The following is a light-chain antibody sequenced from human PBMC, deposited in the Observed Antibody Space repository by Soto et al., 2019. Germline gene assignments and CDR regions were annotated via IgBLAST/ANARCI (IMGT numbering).Light chain of an antibody. J-gene: IGLJ2*01. CDR3: QTWDTGIQV. V-gene: IGLV4-69*01. CDR2: LKNDGSH. CDR1: SGHSTYT. Sequence: QSVLTQSPSASASPGASVKLTCTLSSGHSTYTIAWHQQHPGKGPRYLMRLKNDGSHTKGDGIPDRFSGSSFGAERYLTISSRHSEDEADYYCQTWDTGIQVFGAGTKLTVL.